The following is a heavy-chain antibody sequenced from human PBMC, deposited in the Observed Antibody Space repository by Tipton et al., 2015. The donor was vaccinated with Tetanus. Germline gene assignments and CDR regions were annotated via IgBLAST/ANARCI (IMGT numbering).Heavy chain of an antibody. Sequence: QVQLVQSGLEVKKPGASVKVSCKASGYTFSSFEMHWVRQAPGQGLEWMGTINPSGGLTTYAQKFKGRLIVAKDTSTSTVSMELNSLRSEDTAVYYCARQRANRADAFDIWGQGTMVTVSS. D-gene: IGHD6-25*01. CDR3: ARQRANRADAFDI. J-gene: IGHJ3*02. V-gene: IGHV1-46*01. CDR2: INPSGGLT. CDR1: GYTFSSFE.